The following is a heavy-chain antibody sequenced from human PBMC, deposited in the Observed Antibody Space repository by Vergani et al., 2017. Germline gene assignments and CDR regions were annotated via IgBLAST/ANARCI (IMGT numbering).Heavy chain of an antibody. V-gene: IGHV3-23*01. CDR3: AKDMIVVVPGARPFYY. Sequence: EVQLLESGGGLVQPGGSLRLSCEASGFTFSSYAMSWVRQAPGKGREWVSAISGSGGSTYYADSVKGRFTISRDNSKNTLYLQMNSLSVEDTAVYYFAKDMIVVVPGARPFYYWGQGTLVTVSS. CDR1: GFTFSSYA. J-gene: IGHJ4*02. D-gene: IGHD3-22*01. CDR2: ISGSGGST.